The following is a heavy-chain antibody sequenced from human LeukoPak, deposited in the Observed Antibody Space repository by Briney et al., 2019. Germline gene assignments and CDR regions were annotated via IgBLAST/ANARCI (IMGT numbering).Heavy chain of an antibody. D-gene: IGHD2-2*01. CDR3: ARGVTRYCSSTSCYYFDY. V-gene: IGHV3-33*01. CDR2: IWYDGGNK. J-gene: IGHJ4*02. Sequence: GGSLRLSCAASGFTCSSYGMHWVRQAPGKGLEWVAVIWYDGGNKYYADSVKGRFTISRDNSKNTLYLQMNSLRAEDTAVYYCARGVTRYCSSTSCYYFDYWGQGTLVTVSS. CDR1: GFTCSSYG.